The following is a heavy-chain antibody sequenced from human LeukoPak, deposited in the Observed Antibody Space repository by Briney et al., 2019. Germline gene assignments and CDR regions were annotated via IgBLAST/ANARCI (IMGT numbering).Heavy chain of an antibody. CDR3: ARGLDVQWELLLDY. Sequence: KPSETLSLTCAVSGGSLSSNTYYWGWIRQPPGKGLEWIGEINHSGSTNYNPSLKSRVTISVDTSKNQFSLKLSSVTAADTAVYYCARGLDVQWELLLDYWGQGTLVTVSS. CDR1: GGSLSSNTYY. D-gene: IGHD1-26*01. V-gene: IGHV4-39*07. J-gene: IGHJ4*02. CDR2: INHSGST.